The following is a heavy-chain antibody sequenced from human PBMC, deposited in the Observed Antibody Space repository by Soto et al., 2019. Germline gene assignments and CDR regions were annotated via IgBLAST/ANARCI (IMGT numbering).Heavy chain of an antibody. D-gene: IGHD3-10*01. CDR3: ARGIIMVRGVITPLLYGMDV. V-gene: IGHV3-11*06. CDR1: GFTFSDYY. J-gene: IGHJ6*02. Sequence: GGSLRISCAASGFTFSDYYMSWIRKAPGKGLEWVSYISSSSSYTNYADSVKGRFTISRDNAKNPLYLQMNSLRAEDTAVYYCARGIIMVRGVITPLLYGMDVWGQGTTVTVSS. CDR2: ISSSSSYT.